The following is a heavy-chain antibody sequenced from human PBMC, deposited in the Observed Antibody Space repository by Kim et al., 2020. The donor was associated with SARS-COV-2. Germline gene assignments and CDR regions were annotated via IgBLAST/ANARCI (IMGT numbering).Heavy chain of an antibody. CDR1: GGTFSSYA. CDR3: ARDGGEEQQLAY. Sequence: SVKVSCKASGGTFSSYAISWVRQAPGQGLEWMGGIIPIFGTANYAQKFQGRATITADESTSTAYMELSSLRSEDTAVYYCARDGGEEQQLAYWGQGTLVTVSS. J-gene: IGHJ4*02. D-gene: IGHD6-13*01. V-gene: IGHV1-69*13. CDR2: IIPIFGTA.